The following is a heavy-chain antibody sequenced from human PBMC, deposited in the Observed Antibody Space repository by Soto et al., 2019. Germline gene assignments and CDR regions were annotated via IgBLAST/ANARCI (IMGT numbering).Heavy chain of an antibody. J-gene: IGHJ4*02. CDR3: ARETGSGSYYDY. Sequence: SETLSLTCTVSGGSISSYFWSWIRQPPGKGLEWIGYIYYSGTTNYNPSLKNRVTISVDTSKNQFSLSLSSVTAADTGVYYCARETGSGSYYDYWGQGALVTVSS. V-gene: IGHV4-59*01. D-gene: IGHD3-10*01. CDR2: IYYSGTT. CDR1: GGSISSYF.